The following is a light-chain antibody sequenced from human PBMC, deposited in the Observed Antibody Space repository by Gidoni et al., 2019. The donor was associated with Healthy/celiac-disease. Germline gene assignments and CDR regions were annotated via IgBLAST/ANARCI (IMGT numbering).Light chain of an antibody. CDR1: NIGSKS. V-gene: IGLV3-21*04. J-gene: IGLJ2*01. Sequence: SYVLTQPPPVSVAPGKTARITCGGNNIGSKSVHWYQQKPGQAPVLVIYYDSDRPSGIPELFSRSNSANTATLTISRVEAGDEADYYCQVWDSSSDHPHVVFGGGTKLTVL. CDR2: YDS. CDR3: QVWDSSSDHPHVV.